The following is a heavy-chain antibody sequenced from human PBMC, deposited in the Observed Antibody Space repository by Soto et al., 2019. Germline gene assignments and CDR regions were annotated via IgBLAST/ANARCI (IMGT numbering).Heavy chain of an antibody. J-gene: IGHJ3*02. V-gene: IGHV3-49*03. CDR1: GFTSGDYA. CDR2: IRSKAYGGTT. D-gene: IGHD3-22*01. CDR3: TRGSVNYYDSSGPDAFDI. Sequence: GGSMRLSCTVSGFTSGDYAMSWFRQAPGKGLGWVGFIRSKAYGGTTEYAASVKGRFTISRDDSKSIAYLQMNSLKTEDTAVYYCTRGSVNYYDSSGPDAFDIWGQGTMVTVSS.